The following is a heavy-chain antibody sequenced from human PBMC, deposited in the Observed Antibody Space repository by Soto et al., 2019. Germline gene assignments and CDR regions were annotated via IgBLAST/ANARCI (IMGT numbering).Heavy chain of an antibody. CDR2: VASKPEGYTT. D-gene: IGHD3-22*01. Sequence: GGSLRLSCAASGFTFSDSAIHWVRQAPGKGLEWVGRVASKPEGYTTTYGASVKGRFTISRDNAKNSLYLQMNSLRAEDTAVYYCARENYYYDSNGYYRPWGQGTLVTVSS. CDR1: GFTFSDSA. J-gene: IGHJ5*02. V-gene: IGHV3-73*01. CDR3: ARENYYYDSNGYYRP.